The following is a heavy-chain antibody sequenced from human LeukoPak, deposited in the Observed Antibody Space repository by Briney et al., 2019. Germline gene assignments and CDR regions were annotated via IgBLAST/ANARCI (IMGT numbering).Heavy chain of an antibody. Sequence: PSETLSLTCTVSGGYISGGDYHWGWIRRPPGQGLEWIGYIYYSGSTYYNPSLKSRLTISVDTSKNQFSLRLSSVTAADTAVYYCARQARGFDFWGQGTLVTVSS. V-gene: IGHV4-30-4*01. CDR1: GGYISGGDYH. CDR2: IYYSGST. J-gene: IGHJ4*02. D-gene: IGHD3-10*01. CDR3: ARQARGFDF.